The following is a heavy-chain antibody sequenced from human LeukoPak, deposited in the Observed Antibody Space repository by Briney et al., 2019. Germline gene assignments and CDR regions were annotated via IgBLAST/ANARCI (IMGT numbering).Heavy chain of an antibody. CDR3: ARDLHSWGIAAH. CDR2: INPNSGGT. V-gene: IGHV1-2*02. D-gene: IGHD6-13*01. J-gene: IGHJ4*02. CDR1: GYTFTGYY. Sequence: GASVKVSCKASGYTFTGYYMHWVRQAPGQGLEWMGWINPNSGGTNYAQKFQGRVTMTRDKSISTAYMELSRRRSDDTAVYYCARDLHSWGIAAHWGQGTLVTVSS.